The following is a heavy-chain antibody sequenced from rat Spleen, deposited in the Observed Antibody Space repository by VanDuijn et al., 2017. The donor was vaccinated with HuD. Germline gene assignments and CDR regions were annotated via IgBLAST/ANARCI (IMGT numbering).Heavy chain of an antibody. CDR3: ARKKAAYYGYNYFDY. J-gene: IGHJ2*01. CDR1: GFSLTNYH. D-gene: IGHD1-9*01. Sequence: QVQLKESGPGLVQPSQTLSLTCTVSGFSLTNYHVSWIRQPPGKGLEWMGLIWSNGGTDYNSAIKSRLSISRDTSRSQVFLKMNSLQTEDTAMYFCARKKAAYYGYNYFDYWGQGVMVTVSS. CDR2: IWSNGGT. V-gene: IGHV2-47*01.